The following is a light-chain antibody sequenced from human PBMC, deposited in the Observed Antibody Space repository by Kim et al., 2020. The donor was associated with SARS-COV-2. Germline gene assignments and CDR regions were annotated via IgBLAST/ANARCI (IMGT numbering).Light chain of an antibody. CDR2: DAS. Sequence: EIVLTQSPGTLSLSPGERATLSCRASQIVANIYLAWYQQKPGQAPRLLIYDASSRATGIPDRFSGSGSGSDFTLTISRLEPEDFAVYYCQQYGSLPWTFGQGTKVEIK. CDR1: QIVANIY. V-gene: IGKV3-20*01. CDR3: QQYGSLPWT. J-gene: IGKJ1*01.